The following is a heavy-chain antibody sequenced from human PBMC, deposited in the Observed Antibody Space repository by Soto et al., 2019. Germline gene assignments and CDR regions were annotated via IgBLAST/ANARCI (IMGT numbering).Heavy chain of an antibody. Sequence: EVQLVESGGGLVQPGGSLKLSCAASGFSFSGSAMHWVRQAPGKGLEWLGRIRSKANSYATAYAASVEGRFTISRDDSKNTAYLQMSSLKTEDTVVYCCTRHLADYWGQGTLVTVSS. CDR2: IRSKANSYAT. J-gene: IGHJ4*02. CDR1: GFSFSGSA. V-gene: IGHV3-73*02. CDR3: TRHLADY. D-gene: IGHD3-3*02.